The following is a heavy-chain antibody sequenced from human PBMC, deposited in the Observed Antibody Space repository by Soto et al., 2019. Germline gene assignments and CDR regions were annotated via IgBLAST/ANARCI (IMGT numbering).Heavy chain of an antibody. V-gene: IGHV3-30*03. CDR3: VGGQYYFDY. Sequence: QVQLVESGGGVVQPGRSLRLSCAASGFPFTSYGMHWVREGPDKGLEWVAIISYDGSDKYYADSVKGRFTISRDNSKNTLYLQMNSLRTEDMALSYCVGGQYYFDYRGQGTLVIVSS. CDR2: ISYDGSDK. D-gene: IGHD3-10*01. J-gene: IGHJ4*02. CDR1: GFPFTSYG.